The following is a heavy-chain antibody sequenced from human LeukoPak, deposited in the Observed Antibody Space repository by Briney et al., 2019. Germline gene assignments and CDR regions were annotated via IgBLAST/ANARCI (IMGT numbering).Heavy chain of an antibody. Sequence: KPSETLSLTCAVYGGSFSGYYWSWIRQPPGKGLEWIGEINHSGSTNYNPSLKSRVTISVDTSKNQFSLKLSPVTAADTAVYYCAIPSGYSYGPYFQHWGQGTLVTASS. CDR3: AIPSGYSYGPYFQH. V-gene: IGHV4-34*01. CDR1: GGSFSGYY. J-gene: IGHJ1*01. CDR2: INHSGST. D-gene: IGHD5-18*01.